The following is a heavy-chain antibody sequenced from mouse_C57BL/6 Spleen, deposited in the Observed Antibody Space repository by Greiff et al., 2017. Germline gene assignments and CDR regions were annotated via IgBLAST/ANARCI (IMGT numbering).Heavy chain of an antibody. CDR3: AREVNYDYAMDY. V-gene: IGHV1-85*01. Sequence: QVQLKQSGPELVQPGASVKLSCKASGFTFTSYDINWVKQRPGQGFEWIGWIYPRDGSTKYNETFKGKAKFTVDTSSSTAYMELHSLTSEDSAVSFCAREVNYDYAMDYWGQGTSVTVSS. CDR2: IYPRDGST. D-gene: IGHD2-1*01. CDR1: GFTFTSYD. J-gene: IGHJ4*01.